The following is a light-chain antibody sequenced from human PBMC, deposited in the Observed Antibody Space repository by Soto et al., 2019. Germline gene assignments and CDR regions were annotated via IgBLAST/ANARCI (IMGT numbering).Light chain of an antibody. CDR1: QRIGSW. CDR3: QQYNSYPWT. V-gene: IGKV1-5*03. CDR2: EAS. Sequence: DIQVTQSPSTLPASVGDRVTITCRASQRIGSWLAWYQQKPGKAPNLLIYEASYLQRGVPSSLSDSVSGTELHLSISRLQPDDFSAYCWQQYNSYPWTFGQGPKVEIK. J-gene: IGKJ1*01.